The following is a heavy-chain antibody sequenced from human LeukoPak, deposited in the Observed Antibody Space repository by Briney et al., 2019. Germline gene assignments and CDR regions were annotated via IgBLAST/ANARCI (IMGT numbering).Heavy chain of an antibody. J-gene: IGHJ4*02. V-gene: IGHV3-73*01. Sequence: GGSLRLSCAASGLTFAGSTLHWVRQASGKGLEWVGRIRSKANSYATAYAASVKGRFTISRDDSKNTAYLQINSLQTEDTAVYYCSSTLSGSYSFDYWGQGTLVTVSS. CDR3: SSTLSGSYSFDY. CDR1: GLTFAGST. CDR2: IRSKANSYAT. D-gene: IGHD1-26*01.